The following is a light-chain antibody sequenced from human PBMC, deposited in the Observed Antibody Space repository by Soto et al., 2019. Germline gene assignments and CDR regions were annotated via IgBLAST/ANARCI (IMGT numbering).Light chain of an antibody. J-gene: IGKJ2*01. CDR2: VAS. V-gene: IGKV3-15*01. Sequence: EIVMTQSPATLSVSPGERVTLSCRASRTVGSKLAWYQQKPGQAPRLLISVASTRATGIPARFSGSGSGTEFTLTISSLQSEDFAVYYCQQYSNWKTFGQGTKLEIK. CDR1: RTVGSK. CDR3: QQYSNWKT.